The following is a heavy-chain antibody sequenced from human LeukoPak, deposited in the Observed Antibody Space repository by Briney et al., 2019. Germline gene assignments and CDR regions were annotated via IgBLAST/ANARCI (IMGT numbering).Heavy chain of an antibody. D-gene: IGHD4-23*01. V-gene: IGHV3-21*01. CDR1: GFTFSSYS. Sequence: GGSLRLSCAASGFTFSSYSMNWVRQAPGKGLEWVSCISSSSSYIYYADSVKGRFTISRDNSKNTLYLQMNSLRAEDTAVYYCARDLDEIYGGNSGLYFDYWGQGTLVTVSS. J-gene: IGHJ4*02. CDR3: ARDLDEIYGGNSGLYFDY. CDR2: ISSSSSYI.